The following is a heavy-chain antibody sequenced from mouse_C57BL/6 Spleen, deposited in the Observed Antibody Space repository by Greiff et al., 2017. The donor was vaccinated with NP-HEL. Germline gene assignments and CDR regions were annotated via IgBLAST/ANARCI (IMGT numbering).Heavy chain of an antibody. J-gene: IGHJ4*01. CDR2: IWTGGGT. CDR3: ARFITTDYYAMDY. Sequence: VMLVESGPGLVAPSQSLSITCTVSGFSLTSYAISWVRQPPGKGLEWLGVIWTGGGTNYNSALNSRLSISKDNSKSQVFLKMNSLQTDDTARYYCARFITTDYYAMDYWGQGTSVTVSS. D-gene: IGHD1-1*01. CDR1: GFSLTSYA. V-gene: IGHV2-9-1*01.